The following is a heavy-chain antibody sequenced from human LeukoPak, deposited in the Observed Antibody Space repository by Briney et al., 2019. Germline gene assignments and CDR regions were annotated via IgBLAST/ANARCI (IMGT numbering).Heavy chain of an antibody. CDR3: AKSAENVVVTAIYYYYYMDV. D-gene: IGHD2-21*02. CDR2: LSVSGGTT. CDR1: GFSFSNYA. V-gene: IGHV3-23*01. Sequence: GGSLRLSCAVSGFSFSNYAMSWVRQPPGKGLEWISSLSVSGGTTYYADSVKGQFTISRDNSKNTLYLQMNSLRAEDTAIYYCAKSAENVVVTAIYYYYYMDVWGKGTTVTVSS. J-gene: IGHJ6*03.